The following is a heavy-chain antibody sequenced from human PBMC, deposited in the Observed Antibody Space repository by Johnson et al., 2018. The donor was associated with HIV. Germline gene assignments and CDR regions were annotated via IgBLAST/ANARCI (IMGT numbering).Heavy chain of an antibody. CDR2: ISGSGGST. V-gene: IGHV3-23*04. CDR1: GFTFDDYA. D-gene: IGHD3-22*01. Sequence: VQLVESGGGVVRPGGSLRLSCAASGFTFDDYAMHWVRQTPGKGLEWVSAISGSGGSTYYADSVKGRFTISRENAKNSLYLQMNSLRAGDTAVYYCARDRAHYYDSSGYYESGAFDIWGQGTMVTVSS. CDR3: ARDRAHYYDSSGYYESGAFDI. J-gene: IGHJ3*02.